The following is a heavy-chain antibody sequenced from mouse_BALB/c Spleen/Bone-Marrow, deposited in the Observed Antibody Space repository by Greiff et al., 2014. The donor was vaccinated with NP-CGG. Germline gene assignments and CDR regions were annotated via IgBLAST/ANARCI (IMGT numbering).Heavy chain of an antibody. CDR2: ITYSANT. CDR1: GDSITRGY. V-gene: IGHV3-8*02. CDR3: ATGYYFDY. J-gene: IGHJ2*01. Sequence: QLQQSGPSLVKPSQTLSLTCSVTGDSITRGYWSWIRKFPGNKLEYMGYITYSANTYYNPSLKSRLSITRDTSKNQYYLQLNSVTTEDTATYYCATGYYFDYWGQGTTLTVSS. D-gene: IGHD4-1*01.